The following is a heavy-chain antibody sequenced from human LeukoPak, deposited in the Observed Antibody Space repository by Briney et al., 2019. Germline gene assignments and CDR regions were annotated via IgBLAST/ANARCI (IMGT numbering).Heavy chain of an antibody. J-gene: IGHJ4*02. CDR2: ISSSSSYI. V-gene: IGHV3-21*01. CDR1: GFTFSSYA. D-gene: IGHD6-19*01. CDR3: ARDRSDRLAVAGTSAFDY. Sequence: PGGSLRLSCAASGFTFSSYAMSWVRQAPGKGLEWVSSISSSSSYIYHADSVKGRFTISRDNAKNSLYLQMNSLRAEDTAVYYCARDRSDRLAVAGTSAFDYWGQGTLVTVSS.